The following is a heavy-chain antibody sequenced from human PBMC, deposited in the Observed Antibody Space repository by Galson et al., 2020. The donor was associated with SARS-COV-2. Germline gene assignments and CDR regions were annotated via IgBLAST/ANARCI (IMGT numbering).Heavy chain of an antibody. Sequence: GESLKISCAASGFTFSSYAMHWVRQAPGKGLEWVAVISYDGSNKYYADSVKGRFTISRDNSKNTLYLQMNSLRAEDTAVYYCARGSGGSYRGYFDYWGQGTLVTVSS. J-gene: IGHJ4*02. CDR1: GFTFSSYA. D-gene: IGHD1-26*01. CDR2: ISYDGSNK. V-gene: IGHV3-30*04. CDR3: ARGSGGSYRGYFDY.